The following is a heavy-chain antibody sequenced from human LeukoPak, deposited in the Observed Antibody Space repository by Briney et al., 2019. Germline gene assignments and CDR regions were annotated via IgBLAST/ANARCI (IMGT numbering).Heavy chain of an antibody. CDR2: ISGSGGST. CDR1: GFTFSSYS. J-gene: IGHJ3*02. CDR3: AKSLAHAYGSGSYYFLWDAFDI. V-gene: IGHV3-23*01. D-gene: IGHD3-10*01. Sequence: GGSLRLSCAVSGFTFSSYSMHWVRQAPGKGLEWVSAISGSGGSTYYADSVKGRFTISRDNSKNTLYLQMNSLRAEDTAVYYCAKSLAHAYGSGSYYFLWDAFDIWGQGTMVTVSS.